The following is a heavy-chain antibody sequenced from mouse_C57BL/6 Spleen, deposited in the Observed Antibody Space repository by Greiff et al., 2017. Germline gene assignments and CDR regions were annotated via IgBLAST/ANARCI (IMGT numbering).Heavy chain of an antibody. CDR3: AREEDYYGSTYYYAMDY. CDR2: IYPGSGNT. J-gene: IGHJ4*01. V-gene: IGHV1-76*01. CDR1: GYTFTDYY. D-gene: IGHD1-1*01. Sequence: VQLQQSGAELVRPGASVKLSCKASGYTFTDYYINWVKQRPGQGLEWIARIYPGSGNTYYNEKFKGKATLTAEKSSSTSYMQLSSLTSDDSAVYFCAREEDYYGSTYYYAMDYWGQGTSVTVSS.